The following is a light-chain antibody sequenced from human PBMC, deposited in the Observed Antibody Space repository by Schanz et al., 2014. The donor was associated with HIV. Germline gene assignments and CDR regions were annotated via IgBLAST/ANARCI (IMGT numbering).Light chain of an antibody. V-gene: IGKV1-17*03. J-gene: IGKJ4*01. Sequence: DIQMTQSPSAMSASVGDRVTITCRASQGIGNYLAWFQQQPGKVPKRLIYAASSVQNGVSSRFSGSGSGTDFTLTISNLQPEDFATYYCQVLNSYPFTFGGGTKVEIK. CDR1: QGIGNY. CDR3: QVLNSYPFT. CDR2: AAS.